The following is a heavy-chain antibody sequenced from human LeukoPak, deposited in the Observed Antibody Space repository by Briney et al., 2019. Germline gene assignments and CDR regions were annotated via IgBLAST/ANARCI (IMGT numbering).Heavy chain of an antibody. J-gene: IGHJ4*02. CDR2: INAGSSNT. D-gene: IGHD1-1*01. CDR1: GYTFTNYA. CDR3: ARHERDFDY. Sequence: ASVKVSCKASGYTFTNYAMHWVRQAPGQRLEWMGCINAGSSNTKYSQKFQGRVTISRDTSATTVHIELSSLRSEDTAIYYCARHERDFDYRGQGTLVTVSS. V-gene: IGHV1-3*01.